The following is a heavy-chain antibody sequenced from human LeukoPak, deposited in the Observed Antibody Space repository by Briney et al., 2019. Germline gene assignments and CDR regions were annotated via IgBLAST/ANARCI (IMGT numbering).Heavy chain of an antibody. V-gene: IGHV3-30*02. CDR2: IRYDGSNK. CDR3: AKVPYSSSWNFDY. J-gene: IGHJ4*02. D-gene: IGHD6-13*01. CDR1: GFTFSSYS. Sequence: GGSLRLSCAASGFTFSSYSMHWVRQAPGKGLEWVAFIRYDGSNKYYADSVKGRFTISRDNSKNTLYLQMNSLRAEDTAVYYCAKVPYSSSWNFDYWGQGTLVTVSS.